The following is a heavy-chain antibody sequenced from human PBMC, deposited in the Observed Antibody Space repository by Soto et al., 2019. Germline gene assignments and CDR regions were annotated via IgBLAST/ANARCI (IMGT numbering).Heavy chain of an antibody. CDR2: IIPIFGTA. D-gene: IGHD2-8*01. CDR3: ARGNKDIVLMVYATTPYYYGMDV. V-gene: IGHV1-69*01. Sequence: QVQLVQSGAEVKKPGSSVKVSCKASGGTFSSYAISWVRQAPGQGLEWMGGIIPIFGTANYAQKGQGRVTITADESTSTAYMELSSLRSEDTAVYYCARGNKDIVLMVYATTPYYYGMDVWGQGTTVTVSS. J-gene: IGHJ6*02. CDR1: GGTFSSYA.